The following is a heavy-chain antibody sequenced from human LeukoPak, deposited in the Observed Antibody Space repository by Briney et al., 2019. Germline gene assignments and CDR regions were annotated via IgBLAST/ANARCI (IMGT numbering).Heavy chain of an antibody. CDR1: GGSFSGYY. J-gene: IGHJ6*03. Sequence: PSGTLSLTCAVYGGSFSGYYWSWIRQPPGEGLEWIGEINHSGSTNYNPSLKSRVTISVDTSKNQFSLKLSSVTAADTAVYYCARGYGYCSSTSCFEYYYYMDVWGKGTTVTISS. D-gene: IGHD2-2*01. CDR2: INHSGST. V-gene: IGHV4-34*01. CDR3: ARGYGYCSSTSCFEYYYYMDV.